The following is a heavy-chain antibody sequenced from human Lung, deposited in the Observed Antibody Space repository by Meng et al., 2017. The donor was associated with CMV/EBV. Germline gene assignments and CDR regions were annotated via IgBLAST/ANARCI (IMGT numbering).Heavy chain of an antibody. D-gene: IGHD6-6*01. CDR1: RFTFGVYW. CDR3: ARDPGYTGSSGIFFFDS. CDR2: LKEDGSEK. V-gene: IGHV3-7*01. Sequence: GEXXTISCAGSRFTFGVYWMNWLRQAPGKGLEWVANLKEDGSEKYYAVSVNGRFTISRDSARNSLYLQMNSLRGGDTAVYYCARDPGYTGSSGIFFFDSWXQGTLVTVSS. J-gene: IGHJ4*02.